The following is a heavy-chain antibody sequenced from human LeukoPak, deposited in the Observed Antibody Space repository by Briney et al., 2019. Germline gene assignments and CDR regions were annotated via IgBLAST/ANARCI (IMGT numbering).Heavy chain of an antibody. CDR1: GGSISSDY. CDR3: ARARRLIMVVVVPGAFDI. V-gene: IGHV4-59*01. Sequence: PSETLSLTCTVSGGSISSDYWSWIRQPPGKGLEWIGYIYYSGSTTYNPSLKSRVTISLDTSKNQFSLKLSSVTVADTAVYYCARARRLIMVVVVPGAFDIWGQGTMVTVSA. D-gene: IGHD3-22*01. CDR2: IYYSGST. J-gene: IGHJ3*02.